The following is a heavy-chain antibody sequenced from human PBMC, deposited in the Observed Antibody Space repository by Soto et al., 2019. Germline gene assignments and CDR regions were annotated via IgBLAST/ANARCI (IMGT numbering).Heavy chain of an antibody. V-gene: IGHV3-48*02. CDR1: GFTFSSYS. Sequence: HPGGSLRLSCAASGFTFSSYSMNWVRQAPGKGLEWVSYISSSSSTIYYADSVKGRFTISRDNAKNSLYLQMNSLRDEDTAVYYCAREYYDSSGYYEYFDYWGQGTLVTVSS. J-gene: IGHJ4*02. CDR2: ISSSSSTI. D-gene: IGHD3-22*01. CDR3: AREYYDSSGYYEYFDY.